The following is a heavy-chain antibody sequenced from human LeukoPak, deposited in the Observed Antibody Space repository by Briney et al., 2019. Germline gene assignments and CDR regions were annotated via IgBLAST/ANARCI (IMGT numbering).Heavy chain of an antibody. J-gene: IGHJ4*03. Sequence: GESLKISCKGSGYSFTSGWIGWVRQMPGKGLEWMGSIYPDDSDIRYSPSFQGQVTISADNSISTAYLQWSGLKASDTAIYYCARLKNTAWSYFDYWGLGTLVTVSS. D-gene: IGHD1-1*01. V-gene: IGHV5-51*01. CDR3: ARLKNTAWSYFDY. CDR1: GYSFTSGW. CDR2: IYPDDSDI.